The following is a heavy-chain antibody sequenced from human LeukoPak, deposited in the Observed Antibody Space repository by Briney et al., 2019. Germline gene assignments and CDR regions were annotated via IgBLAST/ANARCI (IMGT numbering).Heavy chain of an antibody. V-gene: IGHV3-7*01. CDR3: ARDRPDWEWLIEY. CDR1: GFTFSIYW. Sequence: GGSLRLSCAASGFTFSIYWMSWVRQAPGKGLEWVANIKQDGSEKYYVDSVKGRFTISRDNSKNTLYLQVNSLRAEDTAVYYCARDRPDWEWLIEYWGQGTLVTVSS. J-gene: IGHJ4*02. CDR2: IKQDGSEK. D-gene: IGHD6-19*01.